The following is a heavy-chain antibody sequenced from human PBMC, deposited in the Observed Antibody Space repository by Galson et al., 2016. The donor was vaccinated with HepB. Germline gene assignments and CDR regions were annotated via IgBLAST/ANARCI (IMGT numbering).Heavy chain of an antibody. Sequence: SVKVSCKASGYPFTKYYIQWVRQAPGQGLEWMATINPSAGDSIYAQRFQGRVTMTRETSPSTVHMQLGSRLSKDTAVYYFARAEGRGDAFEIWGQGTMVTVSS. J-gene: IGHJ3*02. CDR1: GYPFTKYY. D-gene: IGHD3-10*01. CDR2: INPSAGDS. CDR3: ARAEGRGDAFEI. V-gene: IGHV1-46*01.